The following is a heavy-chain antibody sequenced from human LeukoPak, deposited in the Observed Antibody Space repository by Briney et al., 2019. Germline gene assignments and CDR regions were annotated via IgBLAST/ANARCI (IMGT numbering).Heavy chain of an antibody. CDR3: AKGGPTGSNYFDF. CDR2: IRHDGRNK. Sequence: GGSLRLSCAASGFTINDYGMHWVRRAPGKGLEWVAFIRHDGRNKYYADSVKGRFSVSRDYSNNTLYLQVSSLRPEDTAMYYCAKGGPTGSNYFDFWGQGTLVTVSS. J-gene: IGHJ4*02. CDR1: GFTINDYG. D-gene: IGHD1-26*01. V-gene: IGHV3-30*02.